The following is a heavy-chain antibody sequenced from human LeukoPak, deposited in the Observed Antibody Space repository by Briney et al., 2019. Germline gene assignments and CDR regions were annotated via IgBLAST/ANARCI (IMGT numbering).Heavy chain of an antibody. CDR1: GGSMSSSSYY. CDR3: ESGGSSYYYYYMDV. J-gene: IGHJ6*03. CDR2: IYYSGST. D-gene: IGHD2-15*01. Sequence: SETLSLTCTVSGGSMSSSSYYWGWIRQPPGKGLEWIGSIYYSGSTYYNPSLKSRVTISVDTSKNQFSLKLSSVTAADTAVYYCESGGSSYYYYYMDVWGQGTTVTVSS. V-gene: IGHV4-39*07.